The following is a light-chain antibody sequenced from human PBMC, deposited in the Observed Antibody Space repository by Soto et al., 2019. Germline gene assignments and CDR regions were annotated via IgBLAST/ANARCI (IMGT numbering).Light chain of an antibody. CDR2: RNN. CDR3: AAWDDSLSGSVL. Sequence: QLVLTQPPSASGTPGQRVAISCSGSRSNIGSNYVYWYQQLPGTAPKLLIYRNNQRPSGVPDRFSGSKSGTSASLAISGLRSEDEADYYCAAWDDSLSGSVLFGGGTKLTVL. J-gene: IGLJ2*01. V-gene: IGLV1-47*01. CDR1: RSNIGSNY.